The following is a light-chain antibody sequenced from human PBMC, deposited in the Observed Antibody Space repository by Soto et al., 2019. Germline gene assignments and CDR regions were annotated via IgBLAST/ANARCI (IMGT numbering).Light chain of an antibody. V-gene: IGKV1-39*01. Sequence: DIQMTQSPSSLSASVGDKVTITCRASQSISRFLNWYQHKPGKAPKLLISATSRLESGVTSRFNGSGSGTDFTLTISSLQNEEFVTYYCQQNNSMPRTLGQGPQV. CDR2: ATS. J-gene: IGKJ1*01. CDR1: QSISRF. CDR3: QQNNSMPRT.